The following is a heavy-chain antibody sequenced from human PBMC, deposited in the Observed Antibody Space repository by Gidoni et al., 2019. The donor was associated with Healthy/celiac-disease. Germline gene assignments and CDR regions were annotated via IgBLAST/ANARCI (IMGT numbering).Heavy chain of an antibody. V-gene: IGHV3-23*01. CDR2: ISGSGGST. Sequence: EVQLLESGGGLVQPGGSLRLSCAASGFTFSSYAMSWVRQAPGKGLEWVSAISGSGGSTYYSDSVKGRFTISRDNSKNTLYLQMNSLRAEETAVYYCAKFASGEWLLLRRAFDIWGQGTMVTVSS. D-gene: IGHD3-22*01. CDR3: AKFASGEWLLLRRAFDI. CDR1: GFTFSSYA. J-gene: IGHJ3*02.